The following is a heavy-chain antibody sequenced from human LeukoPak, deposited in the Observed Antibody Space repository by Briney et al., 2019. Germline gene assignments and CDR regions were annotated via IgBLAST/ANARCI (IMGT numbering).Heavy chain of an antibody. V-gene: IGHV4-39*02. CDR1: GGSINISNYY. D-gene: IGHD5-18*01. Sequence: SETLSLTCTVSGGSINISNYYWGWIRQPPGKGLECIGNIHYSGIIFYNPSFKSRVTFSVDTSKNYFSLKLSSVTAADTAVYYCARGGGDGYSYGPEYFQHWGQGTLVTVSS. CDR2: IHYSGII. J-gene: IGHJ1*01. CDR3: ARGGGDGYSYGPEYFQH.